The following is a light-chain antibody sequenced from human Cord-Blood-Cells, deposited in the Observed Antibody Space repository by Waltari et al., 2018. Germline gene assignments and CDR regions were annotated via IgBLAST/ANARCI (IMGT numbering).Light chain of an antibody. CDR2: QDS. V-gene: IGLV3-1*01. Sequence: SYELTQPPSVSVSPGQTASITCSGDKWGDKYACWYQQKPGQSPVLVIYQDSKRPSGIPGRFSGSNSGNTATLTISGTQAMDEADYYCQAWDSSINWVFGGGTKLTVL. CDR3: QAWDSSINWV. J-gene: IGLJ3*02. CDR1: KWGDKY.